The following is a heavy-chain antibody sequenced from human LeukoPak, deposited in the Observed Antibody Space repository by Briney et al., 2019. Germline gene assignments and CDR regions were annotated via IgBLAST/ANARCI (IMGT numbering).Heavy chain of an antibody. V-gene: IGHV3-7*01. CDR1: GFTFSSYW. J-gene: IGHJ6*02. D-gene: IGHD6-13*01. Sequence: GGSLRLSCAASGFTFSSYWMSWVRQAPGKGLEWVANINQDGSEKYYVDSVKGRFAISRDNAKNSLYLQMNSLRAEDTAVYYCARGEVGSSINRYGMDVWGQGTTVTVSS. CDR2: INQDGSEK. CDR3: ARGEVGSSINRYGMDV.